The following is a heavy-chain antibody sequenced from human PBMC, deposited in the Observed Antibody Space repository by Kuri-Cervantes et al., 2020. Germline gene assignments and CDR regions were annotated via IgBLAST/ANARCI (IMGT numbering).Heavy chain of an antibody. Sequence: ASVKVSCKASGYTFTSYAMHWVRQAPGQRLEWMGWINAGNGNTKYSQKFQGRVTITRDTSASTAYMELSSLRSEDTAVYYCARVTIFYFYYYYMDVWGKGTTVTVSS. CDR3: ARVTIFYFYYYYMDV. CDR1: GYTFTSYA. D-gene: IGHD3-3*01. V-gene: IGHV1-3*01. J-gene: IGHJ6*03. CDR2: INAGNGNT.